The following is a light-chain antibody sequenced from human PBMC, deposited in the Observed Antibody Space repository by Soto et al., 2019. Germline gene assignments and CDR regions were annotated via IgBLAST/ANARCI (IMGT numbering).Light chain of an antibody. Sequence: DIQLTQSPSFLSASVGDRVTITCRASQGISSYLAWYQQKPRKAPKLLIYVASTLQSGVPSRFSGSRSGTEFTLTISSLQPEDFATYYCQQINSYPPGVTFGGGTKVEIK. V-gene: IGKV1-9*01. CDR2: VAS. J-gene: IGKJ4*01. CDR3: QQINSYPPGVT. CDR1: QGISSY.